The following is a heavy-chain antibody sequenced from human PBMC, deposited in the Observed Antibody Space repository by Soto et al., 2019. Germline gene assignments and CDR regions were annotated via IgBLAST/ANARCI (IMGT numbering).Heavy chain of an antibody. D-gene: IGHD3-22*01. CDR1: GGSISSDDYY. CDR2: IHSSESI. V-gene: IGHV4-30-4*01. J-gene: IGHJ1*01. CDR3: ARDLDGLHDDASGPFPRPG. Sequence: SETLSLTCTVSGGSISSDDYYWSWIRQAPGRGLEWIGYIHSSESIYYNPSLKSRATMSIDTAGNQFSLKVSSVTVADTAVYYCARDLDGLHDDASGPFPRPGWGQGTLVTVSS.